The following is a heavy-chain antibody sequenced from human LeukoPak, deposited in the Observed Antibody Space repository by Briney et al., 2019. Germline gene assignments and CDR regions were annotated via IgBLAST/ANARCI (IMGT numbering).Heavy chain of an antibody. J-gene: IGHJ4*02. CDR2: IYPSGNT. Sequence: PSETLSLTCAVYGGSFSGHYWSWIRQPAGKGLEWIGRIYPSGNTNYNPSLKSRATISLDTSNNQFSLNLKSATAADTAMYYCARDGVVTMELDFWGQGTLVTVSS. CDR1: GGSFSGHY. CDR3: ARDGVVTMELDF. D-gene: IGHD3-10*01. V-gene: IGHV4-4*07.